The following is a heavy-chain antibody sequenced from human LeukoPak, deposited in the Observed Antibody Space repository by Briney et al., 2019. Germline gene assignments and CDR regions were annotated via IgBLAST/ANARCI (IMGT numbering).Heavy chain of an antibody. CDR2: INHSGST. D-gene: IGHD1-26*01. Sequence: SETLSLTCAVYGGSFSGYYWSWIRQPPGKGLEWIGEINHSGSTNYNPSLKSRVTISVDTSKNQFSLRLSSVTAADTAVYYCARSPIVGAIVYYLDYWGQGTLVTVSS. J-gene: IGHJ4*02. CDR3: ARSPIVGAIVYYLDY. V-gene: IGHV4-34*01. CDR1: GGSFSGYY.